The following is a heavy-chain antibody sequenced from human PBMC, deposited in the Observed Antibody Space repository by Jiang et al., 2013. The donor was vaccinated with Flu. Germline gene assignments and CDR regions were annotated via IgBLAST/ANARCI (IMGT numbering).Heavy chain of an antibody. D-gene: IGHD4-17*01. Sequence: MSWVRPGVQEGGVEWVGFIRSKAYGGTTEYAASVKGRFTISRDDSKSIAYLQMNSLKTEDTAVYYCTSMTTVPNWGQGTLVTVSS. CDR3: TSMTTVPN. J-gene: IGHJ4*02. V-gene: IGHV3-49*02. CDR2: IRSKAYGGTT.